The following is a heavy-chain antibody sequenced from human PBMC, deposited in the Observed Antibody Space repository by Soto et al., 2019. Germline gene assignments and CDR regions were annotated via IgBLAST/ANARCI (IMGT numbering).Heavy chain of an antibody. Sequence: GASVEVSCKXSGGTFSSYAISWVRQAPGQGLEWMGGIIPIFGTANYAQKFQGRVTITADKSTSTAYMELSSLRSEDTAVYYCARDREMATSTGDAFDIWGQGTMVTVSS. J-gene: IGHJ3*02. D-gene: IGHD5-12*01. V-gene: IGHV1-69*06. CDR1: GGTFSSYA. CDR3: ARDREMATSTGDAFDI. CDR2: IIPIFGTA.